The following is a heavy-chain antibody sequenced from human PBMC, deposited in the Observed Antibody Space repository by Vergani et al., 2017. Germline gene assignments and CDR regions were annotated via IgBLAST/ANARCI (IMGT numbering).Heavy chain of an antibody. D-gene: IGHD5-18*01. CDR2: VYARDSIT. Sequence: EVQLVQSGAEVKKPGESLKISCEGSGYTFTDYWVGWVRQKPGKGLEWMGVVYARDSITRYSLSFEGQVTISADKSINTAYLEWDSLRASDSAMYYCVRMPVDTSGGYFDYWGQGTLVTVSS. J-gene: IGHJ4*02. CDR3: VRMPVDTSGGYFDY. V-gene: IGHV5-51*01. CDR1: GYTFTDYW.